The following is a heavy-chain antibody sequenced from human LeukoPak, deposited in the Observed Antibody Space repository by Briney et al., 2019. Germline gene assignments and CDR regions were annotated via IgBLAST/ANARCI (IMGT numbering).Heavy chain of an antibody. J-gene: IGHJ4*02. CDR3: ARDSITIFGVVITFDY. CDR2: IYTSGST. D-gene: IGHD3-3*01. Sequence: SETLSLTCTVSGGSVSSYYWSWIRQPAGKGLEWIGRIYTSGSTNYNPSLKSRVTMSVDTSKNQFSLKLSSVTAADTAVYYCARDSITIFGVVITFDYWGQGTLVTVSS. CDR1: GGSVSSYY. V-gene: IGHV4-4*07.